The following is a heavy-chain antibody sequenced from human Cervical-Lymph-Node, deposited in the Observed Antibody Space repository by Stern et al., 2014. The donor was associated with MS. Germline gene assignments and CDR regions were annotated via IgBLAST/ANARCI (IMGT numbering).Heavy chain of an antibody. D-gene: IGHD3-10*01. J-gene: IGHJ6*02. CDR1: GGTFSSFA. CDR2: IIPMFGAP. V-gene: IGHV1-69*01. CDR3: ASSVGELTPESV. Sequence: VQLVGSGAEVKKPGSSVRVSCKASGGTFSSFAISWVRQAPGHGLEWMGGIIPMFGAPNDAQKLQGRVTITADASTSTAYMDLNSLRSDDTAVYFCASSVGELTPESVWGQGTTVTV.